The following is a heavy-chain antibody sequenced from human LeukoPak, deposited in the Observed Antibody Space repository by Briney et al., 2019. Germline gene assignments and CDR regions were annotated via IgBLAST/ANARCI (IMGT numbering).Heavy chain of an antibody. D-gene: IGHD3-10*01. CDR2: ISSSGTTM. CDR3: AREGSTLGSYGSGSHYNFNY. CDR1: GFTFTTYE. J-gene: IGHJ4*02. Sequence: GGSLRLSCAASGFTFTTYEMHWVRQAPGKGLEWLSYISSSGTTMYYADSVKGRFTISRDNARNSLYLQMNSLRAEDTAVYYCAREGSTLGSYGSGSHYNFNYWGQGTLVTVSS. V-gene: IGHV3-48*03.